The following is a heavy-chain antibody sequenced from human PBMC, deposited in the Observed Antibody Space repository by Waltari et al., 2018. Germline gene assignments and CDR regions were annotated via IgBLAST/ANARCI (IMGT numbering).Heavy chain of an antibody. V-gene: IGHV3-21*01. J-gene: IGHJ4*02. CDR2: ISSSSSYI. CDR1: GFTFSSYS. Sequence: EVQLVESGGGLVKPGGSLRLSCAASGFTFSSYSMNWVRQAPGKGLEWVSSISSSSSYIYYADSVKGRFTIARDNAKNSLYLQMNSLRAEDTAVYYCARSGAVTMVRGVAFDDWGQGTLVTVSS. D-gene: IGHD3-10*01. CDR3: ARSGAVTMVRGVAFDD.